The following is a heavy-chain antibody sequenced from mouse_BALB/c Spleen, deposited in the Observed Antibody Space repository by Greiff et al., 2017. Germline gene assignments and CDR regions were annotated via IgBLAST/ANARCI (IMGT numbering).Heavy chain of an antibody. CDR1: GYSFTGYF. CDR3: ARWDYYGNRGNAMDY. J-gene: IGHJ4*01. Sequence: VQLQQSGPELVKPGASVKISCKASGYSFTGYFMNWVMQSHGKSLEWIGRINPYNGDTFYNQKFKGKATLTVDKSSSTAHMELRSLASEDSAVYYCARWDYYGNRGNAMDYWGQGTSVTVSS. CDR2: INPYNGDT. V-gene: IGHV1-20*02. D-gene: IGHD2-1*01.